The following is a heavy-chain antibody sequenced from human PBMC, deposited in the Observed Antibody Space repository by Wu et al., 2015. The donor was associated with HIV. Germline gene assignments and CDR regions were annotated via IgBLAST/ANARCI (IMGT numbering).Heavy chain of an antibody. CDR3: ARSFSGSSSWYRRPLNPFDI. CDR1: GDTFKYYA. V-gene: IGHV1-69*04. D-gene: IGHD6-13*01. CDR2: IVPMLGIA. Sequence: QVHLVQSGAEVKKPGSSVKVSCKTSGDTFKYYAMNWVRQAPGQGLEWMGRIVPMLGIANYAQIFQGRFTITADRFTNTAYMELSSLRSEDTAVYYCARSFSGSSSWYRRPLNPFDIWGQG. J-gene: IGHJ3*02.